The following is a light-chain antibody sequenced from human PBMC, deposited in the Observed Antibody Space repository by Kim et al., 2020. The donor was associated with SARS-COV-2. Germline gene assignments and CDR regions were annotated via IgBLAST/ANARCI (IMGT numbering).Light chain of an antibody. CDR3: QHFSGYPLT. Sequence: AIQLTQSPTFLFASVGDRLTITCRASQGISSALAWYQQTPGKAPKLLISDASTLEGGVPSRFSGSGSGTDFALIISSLQPEDFATYYCQHFSGYPLTFGGGTKVDIK. V-gene: IGKV1-13*02. CDR2: DAS. CDR1: QGISSA. J-gene: IGKJ4*01.